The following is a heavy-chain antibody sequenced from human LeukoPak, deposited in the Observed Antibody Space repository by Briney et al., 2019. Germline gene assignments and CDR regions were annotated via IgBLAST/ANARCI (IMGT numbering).Heavy chain of an antibody. Sequence: SVKVPCKASGDTFSSYAISWVRQAPGQGLEWMGGIIPIFGTANYAQKFQGRVTITADESTSTAYMELSSLRSEDTAVYYCARGTSADYDYVWGSYRYTFGFDYWGQGTLVTVSS. J-gene: IGHJ4*02. D-gene: IGHD3-16*02. CDR2: IIPIFGTA. CDR1: GDTFSSYA. CDR3: ARGTSADYDYVWGSYRYTFGFDY. V-gene: IGHV1-69*13.